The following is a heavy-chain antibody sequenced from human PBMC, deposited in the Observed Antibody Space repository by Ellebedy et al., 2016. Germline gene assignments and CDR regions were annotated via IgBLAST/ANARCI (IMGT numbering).Heavy chain of an antibody. J-gene: IGHJ6*02. CDR1: GGSISSSSYY. D-gene: IGHD3-10*01. V-gene: IGHV4-39*07. Sequence: SETLSLXXTVSGGSISSSSYYWGWIRQPPGKGLEWIGSIYYSGSTYYNPSLKSRVTVSVDTSKNQFSLKLSSVTAADTAVYYCARDEVRGVIISYYYGMDVWGQGTTVTVSS. CDR3: ARDEVRGVIISYYYGMDV. CDR2: IYYSGST.